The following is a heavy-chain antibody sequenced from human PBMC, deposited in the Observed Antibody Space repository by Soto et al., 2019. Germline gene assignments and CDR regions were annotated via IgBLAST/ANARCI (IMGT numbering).Heavy chain of an antibody. V-gene: IGHV3-23*01. Sequence: GGSLRLSCAASGFTFSSYAMSWVRQAPGKGLEWVSAISGSGGSTYYADSVKGRFTISRDNSKNTLYLQMNSLRAEDTAVYYCAKSSRIQLWSKYGIDVWGQGTTVTVSS. J-gene: IGHJ6*02. CDR1: GFTFSSYA. D-gene: IGHD5-18*01. CDR3: AKSSRIQLWSKYGIDV. CDR2: ISGSGGST.